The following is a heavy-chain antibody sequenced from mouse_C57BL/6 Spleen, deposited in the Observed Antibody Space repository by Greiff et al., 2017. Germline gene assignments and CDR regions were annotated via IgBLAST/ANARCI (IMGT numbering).Heavy chain of an antibody. Sequence: EVHLVESGAELVRPGASVKLSCTASGFNIKDDYMHWVKQRPEQGLEWIGWIDPENGDTEYASKFQGKATITADTSSNTAYLQLSSLTSEDTAVYDCAFLLTRNRAMDYWGQGTSVTVSS. CDR2: IDPENGDT. V-gene: IGHV14-4*01. J-gene: IGHJ4*01. D-gene: IGHD4-1*01. CDR3: AFLLTRNRAMDY. CDR1: GFNIKDDY.